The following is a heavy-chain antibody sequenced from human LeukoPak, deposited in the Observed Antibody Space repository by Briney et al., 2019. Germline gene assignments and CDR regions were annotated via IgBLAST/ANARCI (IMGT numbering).Heavy chain of an antibody. CDR1: GFTFSNAW. CDR2: IKSKTDDGTT. V-gene: IGHV3-15*05. Sequence: PGGSLRLSCAASGFTFSNAWMSWVRQAPGKALEWVGRIKSKTDDGTTDYAAPVKYRFTISIDDSNNTVFLQMNSLETEDTGIYFFGAGLGTTDFDYWGQGTLVTVSS. J-gene: IGHJ4*02. D-gene: IGHD1/OR15-1a*01. CDR3: GAGLGTTDFDY.